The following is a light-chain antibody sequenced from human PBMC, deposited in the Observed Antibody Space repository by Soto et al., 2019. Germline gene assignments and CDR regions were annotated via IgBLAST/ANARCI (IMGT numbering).Light chain of an antibody. Sequence: LTQSAGTLSLPPGERATLSCRAIQSVSSSSLAWYQQKPGQAPRLLIYAAFTRAAGIPDRFSGSESGTDFTLTISRLEPEDFAVYYCQQYGSSPPTTFGQGTKVDIK. CDR3: QQYGSSPPTT. CDR2: AAF. V-gene: IGKV3-20*01. J-gene: IGKJ1*01. CDR1: QSVSSSS.